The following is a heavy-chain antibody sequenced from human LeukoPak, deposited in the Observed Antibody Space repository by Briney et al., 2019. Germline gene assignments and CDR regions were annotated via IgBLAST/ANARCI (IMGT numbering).Heavy chain of an antibody. D-gene: IGHD5-24*01. V-gene: IGHV3-30*18. CDR1: GFTFSSYG. Sequence: PGGSLRLSCAASGFTFSSYGMHWVRQAPGKGLEWVAVISYDGSNKYYADSVKGRFTISRDNSKNTLYLQMNSLRAEDTAVYYCAKGGNQLWRWLQGLDYWGQGTLVTVSS. J-gene: IGHJ4*02. CDR3: AKGGNQLWRWLQGLDY. CDR2: ISYDGSNK.